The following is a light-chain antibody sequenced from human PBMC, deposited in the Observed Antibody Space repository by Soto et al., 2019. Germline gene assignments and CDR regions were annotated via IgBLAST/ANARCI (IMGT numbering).Light chain of an antibody. Sequence: DIQMTQSPSSLSASLGDRVTITCRTSQNIYNSLNWYQQKAGRAPAVLIYGASNLQGGVPLRFSGSGSGTDFTLTISSLQPEDFATYYCQQSSSAPWTFGQGTRLEIK. V-gene: IGKV1-39*01. CDR1: QNIYNS. CDR2: GAS. J-gene: IGKJ5*01. CDR3: QQSSSAPWT.